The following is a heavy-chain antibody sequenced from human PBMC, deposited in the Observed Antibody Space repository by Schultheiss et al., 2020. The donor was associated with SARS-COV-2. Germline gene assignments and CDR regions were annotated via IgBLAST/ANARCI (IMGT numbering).Heavy chain of an antibody. CDR2: INSDGSST. D-gene: IGHD2-15*01. Sequence: GGSLRLSCAASGFTFSSYDMHWVRQAPGKGLVWVSRINSDGSSTSYADSVKGRFTISRHNSKNTLYLQMNSLRAEDTAVYYCASEGCSGGSCYSGYWGQGTLVTVSS. J-gene: IGHJ4*02. V-gene: IGHV3-74*01. CDR1: GFTFSSYD. CDR3: ASEGCSGGSCYSGY.